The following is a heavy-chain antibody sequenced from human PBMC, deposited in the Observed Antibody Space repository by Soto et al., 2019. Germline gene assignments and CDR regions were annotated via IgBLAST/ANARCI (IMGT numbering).Heavy chain of an antibody. CDR3: ARWELLGSIDY. Sequence: SETLCLTCTVSGGSSSSSSYYWGWIRQPPGKGLEWIGSIYYSGSTYYNPSLKSRVTISVDTSKNQFSLKLSSVTAADTAVYYCARWELLGSIDYWGQGTLVTGSS. D-gene: IGHD1-26*01. V-gene: IGHV4-39*01. J-gene: IGHJ4*02. CDR1: GGSSSSSSYY. CDR2: IYYSGST.